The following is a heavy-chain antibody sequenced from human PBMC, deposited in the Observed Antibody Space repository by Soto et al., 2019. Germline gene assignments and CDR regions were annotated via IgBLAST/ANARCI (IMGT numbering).Heavy chain of an antibody. V-gene: IGHV4-34*01. CDR1: GGSFSGYY. Sequence: KASETLSLTCAVYGGSFSGYYWSWIRQPPGKGLEWIGEINHSGGTNYNPSLKSRVTISVDTSKNQFSLKLSSVTAADTAVYYCARGSVQWLAPYIFQHWGQGTLVTVSS. J-gene: IGHJ1*01. CDR2: INHSGGT. D-gene: IGHD6-19*01. CDR3: ARGSVQWLAPYIFQH.